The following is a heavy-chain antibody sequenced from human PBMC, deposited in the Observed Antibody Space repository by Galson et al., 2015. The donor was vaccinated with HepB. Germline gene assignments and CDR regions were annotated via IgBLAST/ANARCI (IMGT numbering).Heavy chain of an antibody. V-gene: IGHV3-33*01. CDR1: GLSLSGYG. Sequence: SLRLSCAASGLSLSGYGMHWVRQAPGKGLEWVALIWSDGSKIHYADSVKGRFTISRDNSKNTIYVQMNSLRADDTAVYFCARETIAVAGLYYYSYGMDVWGQGTTVTVSS. D-gene: IGHD6-19*01. J-gene: IGHJ6*02. CDR2: IWSDGSKI. CDR3: ARETIAVAGLYYYSYGMDV.